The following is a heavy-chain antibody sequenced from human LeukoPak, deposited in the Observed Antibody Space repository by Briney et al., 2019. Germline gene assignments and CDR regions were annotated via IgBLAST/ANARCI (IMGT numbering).Heavy chain of an antibody. Sequence: SETLSLTCTVSGGLLSSSSHYWGWIRQPPGKGLEWIGSIYFTGSTYYNPSLKSRVTISVDTSKNQFSLKLSSVTAADTAVYFCASPRGDDSGGYYTWYFHHWGQGILVTVSS. D-gene: IGHD3-22*01. CDR2: IYFTGST. CDR1: GGLLSSSSHY. V-gene: IGHV4-39*07. CDR3: ASPRGDDSGGYYTWYFHH. J-gene: IGHJ1*01.